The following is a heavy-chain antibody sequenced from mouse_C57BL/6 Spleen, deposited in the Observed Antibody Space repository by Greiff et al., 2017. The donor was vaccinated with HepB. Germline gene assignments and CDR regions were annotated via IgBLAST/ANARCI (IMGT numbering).Heavy chain of an antibody. CDR2: IYPSDSET. V-gene: IGHV1-61*01. Sequence: QVQLQQPGAELVRPGSSVKLSCKASGYTFTSYWMDWVKQRPGQGLEWIGNIYPSDSETHYNQKFKDKATLTVYKSSSTAYMQLSSLTSEDSAVYYCARGDYYGSSPYYAMDYWGQGTSVTVSS. CDR3: ARGDYYGSSPYYAMDY. D-gene: IGHD1-1*01. J-gene: IGHJ4*01. CDR1: GYTFTSYW.